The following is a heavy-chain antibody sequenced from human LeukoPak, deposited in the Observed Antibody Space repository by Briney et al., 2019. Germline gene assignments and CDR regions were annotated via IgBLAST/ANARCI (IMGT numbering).Heavy chain of an antibody. J-gene: IGHJ3*02. Sequence: KSGGSLRLSCAASGFTFSSHSMNWVRQAPGEGLEWVSSIGSSSSSIYYADSVKGRFTISRDNAKNSLYLHMNSLRGENTAVYYCARETSEAFDNWGQGTLVTVSS. CDR2: IGSSSSSI. V-gene: IGHV3-21*01. CDR1: GFTFSSHS. CDR3: ARETSEAFDN.